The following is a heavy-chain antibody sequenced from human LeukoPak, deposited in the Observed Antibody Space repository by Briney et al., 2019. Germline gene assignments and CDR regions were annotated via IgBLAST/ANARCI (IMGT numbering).Heavy chain of an antibody. J-gene: IGHJ4*02. Sequence: PSETLSLTCAVSGGSLTGYSWSWIRQPPGRGLEWIGEISHSGRTNYNPSLKSRHTMSIDTPKNQFSMRLTSVTAADTAVYYCVTYYFDSSGPKKNYWGQGTLVTVSS. CDR3: VTYYFDSSGPKKNY. CDR1: GGSLTGYS. D-gene: IGHD3-22*01. V-gene: IGHV4-34*01. CDR2: ISHSGRT.